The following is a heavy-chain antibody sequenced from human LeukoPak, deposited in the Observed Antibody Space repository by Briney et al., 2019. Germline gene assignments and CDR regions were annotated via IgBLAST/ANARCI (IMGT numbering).Heavy chain of an antibody. D-gene: IGHD3-22*01. CDR2: IVVGSGNT. Sequence: GTSVKVSCKASGFTFTSSAVQWVRQARGQRLEWIGWIVVGSGNTNYAQKFQERVTITRDMSTSTAYMELSSLRSEDTAVYYCARGHYYDSSGYYETNSVGAFDIWGQGTMVTVSS. CDR1: GFTFTSSA. J-gene: IGHJ3*02. V-gene: IGHV1-58*01. CDR3: ARGHYYDSSGYYETNSVGAFDI.